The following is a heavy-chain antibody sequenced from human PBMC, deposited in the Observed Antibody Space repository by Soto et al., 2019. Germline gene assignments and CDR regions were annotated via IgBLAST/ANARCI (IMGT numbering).Heavy chain of an antibody. Sequence: ASVQVSCQASGYTFHGYYLQSVRQAPGQGXEWMDWIYPKNGGTNYAKKFQGRATMTRDTSISTAYMELSRLRSDDTAVYYWASGGPIVVVTASVYNWFDPWGQGTLVTVSS. J-gene: IGHJ5*02. CDR1: GYTFHGYY. CDR2: IYPKNGGT. CDR3: ASGGPIVVVTASVYNWFDP. V-gene: IGHV1-2*02. D-gene: IGHD2-21*02.